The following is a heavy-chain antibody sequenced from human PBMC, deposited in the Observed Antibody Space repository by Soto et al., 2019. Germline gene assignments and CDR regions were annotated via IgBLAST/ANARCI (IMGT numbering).Heavy chain of an antibody. V-gene: IGHV4-39*07. Sequence: SETLSLTCTVSGDSISSSNYFWGWIRQPPGKGLEWIGTIFYSGSTYYNPSLKSRVTISVDTSKNSLFLQMNSLRVEDTAFYYCASGKRYCSGDNCNHWFDPWGQGTLVTVSS. CDR1: GDSISSSNYF. CDR3: ASGKRYCSGDNCNHWFDP. D-gene: IGHD2-15*01. CDR2: IFYSGST. J-gene: IGHJ5*02.